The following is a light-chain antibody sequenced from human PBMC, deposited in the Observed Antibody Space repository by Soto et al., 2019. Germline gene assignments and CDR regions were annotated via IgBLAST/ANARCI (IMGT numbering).Light chain of an antibody. CDR3: SSKRSSNTYV. J-gene: IGLJ1*01. V-gene: IGLV2-14*01. CDR2: DVS. Sequence: QSALTQPASVSGSRGQSLTISCTGTSSDVGAYNYVSWYQQHPGKAPKLMIFDVSTRPSGVSDRFSGSKSGNTASLTISGLQDEDEADYYCSSKRSSNTYVFGTGTKLTVL. CDR1: SSDVGAYNY.